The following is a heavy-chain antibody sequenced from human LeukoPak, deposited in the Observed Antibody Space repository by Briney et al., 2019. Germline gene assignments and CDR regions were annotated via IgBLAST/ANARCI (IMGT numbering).Heavy chain of an antibody. CDR2: IRSKANSYAT. CDR1: GFTFSGSA. D-gene: IGHD3-9*01. V-gene: IGHV3-73*01. CDR3: TRPRGQYDILTGGTDY. J-gene: IGHJ4*02. Sequence: GGSLKLSCAAPGFTFSGSAMHWVRQAYGKGLEGVGRIRSKANSYATAYAASVKGRFTISRDDSKNTAYLQMNSLKTEDTAVYYCTRPRGQYDILTGGTDYWGQGTLVTVSS.